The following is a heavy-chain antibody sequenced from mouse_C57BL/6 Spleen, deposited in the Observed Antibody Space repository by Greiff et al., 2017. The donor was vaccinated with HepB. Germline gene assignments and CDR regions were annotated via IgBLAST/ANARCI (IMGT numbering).Heavy chain of an antibody. J-gene: IGHJ4*01. CDR2: IDPSDSYT. D-gene: IGHD1-1*01. Sequence: QVQLQQPVAELVRPGTSVKLSCKASGYTFTSYWMHWVKQRPGQGLEWIGVIDPSDSYTNYNQKFKGKATLTVDTSSSTAYMQLSSLTSEDSAVYYCARSGFYYGSSYYYAMDYWGQGTSVTVSS. V-gene: IGHV1-59*01. CDR3: ARSGFYYGSSYYYAMDY. CDR1: GYTFTSYW.